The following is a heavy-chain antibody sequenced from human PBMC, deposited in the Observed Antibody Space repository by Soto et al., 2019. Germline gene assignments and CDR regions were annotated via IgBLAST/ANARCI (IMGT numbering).Heavy chain of an antibody. J-gene: IGHJ6*04. D-gene: IGHD5-18*01. CDR1: GGTFSSYA. CDR3: ASHSDGTAIFYTYGMDV. CDR2: IIPIFGTA. Sequence: QVQLVQSGAEVKKPGSSVKVSCKASGGTFSSYAISWVRQAPGQGLEWMGGIIPIFGTANYEKKFQGRVTMTADEYTSTAYKELSSVRSEDTAVYYCASHSDGTAIFYTYGMDVWGKGPTVTVSS. V-gene: IGHV1-69*12.